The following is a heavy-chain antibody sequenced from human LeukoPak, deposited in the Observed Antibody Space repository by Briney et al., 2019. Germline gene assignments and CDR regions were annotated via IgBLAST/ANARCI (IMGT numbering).Heavy chain of an antibody. D-gene: IGHD6-19*01. CDR1: GFTFTSYS. CDR3: AKGHYSSDWPFDC. Sequence: PGGSLRLSCAASGFTFTSYSMNWVRQAPGKGLEWVSTISGGGGSTYYADSVKGRFTMSRDNSKDMMFLQMNSLTAEDTAVYYCAKGHYSSDWPFDCWGQGILVTVSS. J-gene: IGHJ4*02. V-gene: IGHV3-23*01. CDR2: ISGGGGST.